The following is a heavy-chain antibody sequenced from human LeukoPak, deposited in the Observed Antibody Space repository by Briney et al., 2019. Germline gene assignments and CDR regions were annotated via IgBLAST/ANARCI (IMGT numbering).Heavy chain of an antibody. Sequence: PGGSLRLSCAASGFTFSNAWMSWVRQAPGKGLEWVGRIKSKTDGGTTDYAAPVKGRFTISRDDSKNTLYLQMNSLKTEDTAVYYCTASPNYDFWSGIDYWGQGTLVTVSS. CDR2: IKSKTDGGTT. D-gene: IGHD3-3*01. CDR1: GFTFSNAW. J-gene: IGHJ4*02. V-gene: IGHV3-15*01. CDR3: TASPNYDFWSGIDY.